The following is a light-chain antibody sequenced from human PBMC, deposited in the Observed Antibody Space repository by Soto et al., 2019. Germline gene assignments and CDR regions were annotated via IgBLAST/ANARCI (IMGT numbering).Light chain of an antibody. CDR2: RNN. CDR1: SSNIGSNY. V-gene: IGLV1-47*01. CDR3: AAWDDSLSVLYV. Sequence: VLTQPPSASGTPGQRVTISCSGSSSNIGSNYVYWYQQLPGTAPKLLIYRNNQRPSGVPDRFSGSKSGTSASLAISGLRSEDEADYYCAAWDDSLSVLYVFGTGTKLTVL. J-gene: IGLJ1*01.